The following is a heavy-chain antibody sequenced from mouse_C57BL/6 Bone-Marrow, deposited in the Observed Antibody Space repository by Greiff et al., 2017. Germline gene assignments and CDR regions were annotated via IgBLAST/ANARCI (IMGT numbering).Heavy chain of an antibody. CDR1: GFTFSSYA. V-gene: IGHV5-4*01. J-gene: IGHJ2*01. D-gene: IGHD1-1*01. Sequence: EVMLVESGGGLVKPGGSLKLSCAASGFTFSSYAMSWVRQTPEKRLEWVATISDGGSYTYYPDNVKGRFTISSDNANNNLYLQMSHLKSEDTAMYNCARDAYYYGSSLYFDYWGQGTTLTVSS. CDR2: ISDGGSYT. CDR3: ARDAYYYGSSLYFDY.